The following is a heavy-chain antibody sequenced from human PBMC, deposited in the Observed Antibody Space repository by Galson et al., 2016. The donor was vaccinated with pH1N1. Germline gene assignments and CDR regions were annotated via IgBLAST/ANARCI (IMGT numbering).Heavy chain of an antibody. D-gene: IGHD6-13*01. Sequence: SVKVSCKASGGTFSSYTIGWVRQAPGQGLEWLGGINAIFGTANYAQKFQGRVTITADASTSTAYMELSSLKSEDTALYYCATRGGSYGTNWYGNDAFNIWGQGALVTVSS. CDR1: GGTFSSYT. V-gene: IGHV1-69*13. J-gene: IGHJ3*02. CDR2: INAIFGTA. CDR3: ATRGGSYGTNWYGNDAFNI.